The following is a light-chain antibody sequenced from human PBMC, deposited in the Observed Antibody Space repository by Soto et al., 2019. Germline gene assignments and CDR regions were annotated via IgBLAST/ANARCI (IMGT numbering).Light chain of an antibody. V-gene: IGKV1-5*01. CDR1: QSIGTW. Sequence: DIQLTQPPSTLSASVGDRITITCRASQSIGTWLAWYQHRPGEGPKLLIHDASSLESGVPSRFSGSGSATEFSLTISSLESGDSGTYHCQQYATYAPSTFGQGTKVDIK. CDR3: QQYATYAPST. CDR2: DAS. J-gene: IGKJ1*01.